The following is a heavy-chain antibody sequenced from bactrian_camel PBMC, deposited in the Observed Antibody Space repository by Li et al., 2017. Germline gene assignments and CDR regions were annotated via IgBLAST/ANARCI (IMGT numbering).Heavy chain of an antibody. CDR2: IDSDGDT. CDR3: AADASPCTVLPGGGKGYDY. J-gene: IGHJ4*01. CDR1: GYTSSSYC. Sequence: HVQLVESGGGTVQAGGSLRLSCAVSGYTSSSYCMAWLRLAPGKEREGVATIDSDGDTSYADSVKGRFTISKDDAENILYLQMNSLKPEDTATYYCAADASPCTVLPGGGKGYDYWGQGTQVTVS. V-gene: IGHV3S26*01. D-gene: IGHD6*01.